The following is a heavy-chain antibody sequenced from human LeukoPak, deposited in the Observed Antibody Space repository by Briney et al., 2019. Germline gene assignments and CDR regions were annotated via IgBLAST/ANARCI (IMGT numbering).Heavy chain of an antibody. CDR1: GFTFNIYS. CDR3: ARDAYSDYVRADYFDH. Sequence: GRSLRLSCAASGFTFNIYSMHWVRQAPGKGLEWVSYISISSSTIYYADSVKSRFTVSRDNAKNSLYLHMSSLRAEDTAVYYCARDAYSDYVRADYFDHWGQGTLVTVSS. D-gene: IGHD4-11*01. J-gene: IGHJ4*02. CDR2: ISISSSTI. V-gene: IGHV3-48*04.